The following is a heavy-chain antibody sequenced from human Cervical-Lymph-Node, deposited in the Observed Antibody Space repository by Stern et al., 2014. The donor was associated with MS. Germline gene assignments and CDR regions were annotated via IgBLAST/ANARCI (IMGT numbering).Heavy chain of an antibody. CDR2: IIPFFRTS. Sequence: QMQLVQSGTEVKKPGSSVKVSCKASGGIFSNFTISWVRQAHGQGLEWMGEIIPFFRTSTYAQNFQDKVTMTADETTSTVYMELSSLRSEDTAIYYCARYSGWGQGTLVIVSS. CDR1: GGIFSNFT. CDR3: ARYSG. D-gene: IGHD2-21*01. J-gene: IGHJ4*02. V-gene: IGHV1-69*01.